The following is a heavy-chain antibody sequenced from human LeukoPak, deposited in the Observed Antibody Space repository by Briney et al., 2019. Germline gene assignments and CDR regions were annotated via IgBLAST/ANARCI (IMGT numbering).Heavy chain of an antibody. J-gene: IGHJ3*02. V-gene: IGHV1-8*01. CDR3: ARGTMVRGGGAFDI. Sequence: ASVKVSCKASGYTFTSYDINWVRQATGQGLEWMGWMNPNSGNTGYAQKFQGRVTMTRNTSISTAYMELSSLRSEDTAVYYCARGTMVRGGGAFDIWGQGTMATVSS. D-gene: IGHD3-10*01. CDR1: GYTFTSYD. CDR2: MNPNSGNT.